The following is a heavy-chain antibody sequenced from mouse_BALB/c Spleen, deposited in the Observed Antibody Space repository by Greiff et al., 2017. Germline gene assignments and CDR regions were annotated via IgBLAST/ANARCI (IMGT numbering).Heavy chain of an antibody. CDR1: GYTFTDYY. V-gene: IGHV1-26*01. J-gene: IGHJ3*01. Sequence: VQLKESGPELVKPGASVKMSCKASGYTFTDYYMTWVKQSHGKSLEWIGDIKPNNGDTFYNQKFKGKATLTVDKSSSTAYMHLNSLTSEDSAVYYCEKEDGSSYTFADWGQGTLVTVSA. D-gene: IGHD1-1*01. CDR2: IKPNNGDT. CDR3: EKEDGSSYTFAD.